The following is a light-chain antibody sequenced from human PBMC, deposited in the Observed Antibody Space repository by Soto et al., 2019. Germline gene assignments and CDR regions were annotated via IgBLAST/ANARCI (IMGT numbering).Light chain of an antibody. J-gene: IGLJ1*01. CDR3: ISYTSRSIDYV. CDR2: EVS. V-gene: IGLV2-14*01. CDR1: SSDVGGYNY. Sequence: QSALTQPASVSGSPGQSITISSTGTSSDVGGYNYVSWYQQHPGKAPKLMIYEVSNRPSGVSNRFSGSKSGNTASLTISGLQAEDEADYYCISYTSRSIDYVFGTGTKVTVL.